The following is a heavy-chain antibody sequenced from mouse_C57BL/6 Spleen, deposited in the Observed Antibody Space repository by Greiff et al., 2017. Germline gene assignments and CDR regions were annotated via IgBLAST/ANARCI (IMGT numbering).Heavy chain of an antibody. Sequence: EVKLVESGGGLVKPGGSLKLSCAASGFTFSSYAMSWVRQTPEKRLEWVATISDGGSYTYYPDNVKGRFTISRDNAKNNLYLQMSHLKSEDTAMYYCARVLEYYCSSYGFAYWGQGTLVTVSA. CDR1: GFTFSSYA. V-gene: IGHV5-4*03. CDR2: ISDGGSYT. D-gene: IGHD1-1*01. J-gene: IGHJ3*01. CDR3: ARVLEYYCSSYGFAY.